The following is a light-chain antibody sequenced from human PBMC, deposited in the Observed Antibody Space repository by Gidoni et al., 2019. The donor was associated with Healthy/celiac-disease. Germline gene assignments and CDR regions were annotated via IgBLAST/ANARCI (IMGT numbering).Light chain of an antibody. CDR2: GAS. CDR1: QSVSSSY. J-gene: IGKJ1*01. CDR3: QQYGSSPT. Sequence: EIVMTQTPGTLSLSPRAKATLSCRASQSVSSSYLACYQQNPGQAPMLLIYGASSRSTGNPDRFSGSWSGTDFTLTISRLEPDDFALYYCQQYGSSPTFGQGTKLEIK. V-gene: IGKV3-20*01.